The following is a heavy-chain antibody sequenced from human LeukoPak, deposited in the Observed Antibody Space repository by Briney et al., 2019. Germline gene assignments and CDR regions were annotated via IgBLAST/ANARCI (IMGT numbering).Heavy chain of an antibody. CDR2: ISGSGENI. Sequence: PGGSLRLSCAASGFTFASYAMSWVRQAPGKGLEWVSGISGSGENIHYADSVKGRFTISRDKSKNTLYLQMDSLRAEDTAVYYCAKDSGFYGSGSYGYWAQGTLVTASS. CDR1: GFTFASYA. V-gene: IGHV3-23*01. CDR3: AKDSGFYGSGSYGY. J-gene: IGHJ4*02. D-gene: IGHD3-10*01.